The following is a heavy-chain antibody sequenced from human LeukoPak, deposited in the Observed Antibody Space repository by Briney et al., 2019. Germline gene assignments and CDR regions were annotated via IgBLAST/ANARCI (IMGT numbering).Heavy chain of an antibody. CDR2: INPSGGST. D-gene: IGHD4-17*01. J-gene: IGHJ6*03. CDR3: ARDLDYGDYGGVGGPYYYYMDV. Sequence: GASVKVSCKASGYTFTSYYMHWVRQAPGQGLEWMGIINPSGGSTSYAQKFQGRVTMTRDTSTSTVYMELSSLRSEDTAVYYCARDLDYGDYGGVGGPYYYYMDVWGKGTTVTVSS. V-gene: IGHV1-46*01. CDR1: GYTFTSYY.